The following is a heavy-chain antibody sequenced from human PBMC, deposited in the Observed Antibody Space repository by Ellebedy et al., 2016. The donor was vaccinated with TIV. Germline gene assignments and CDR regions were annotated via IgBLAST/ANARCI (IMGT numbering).Heavy chain of an antibody. CDR1: GFTFDDYA. CDR2: ISWNSGSI. Sequence: SLKISXAASGFTFDDYAMHWVRQAPGKGLEWVSGISWNSGSIGYADSVKGRFTISRDNAKNSLYLQMNSLRAEDTALYYCAKDIRPLEERDAFDIWGQGTMVTVSS. CDR3: AKDIRPLEERDAFDI. J-gene: IGHJ3*02. V-gene: IGHV3-9*01.